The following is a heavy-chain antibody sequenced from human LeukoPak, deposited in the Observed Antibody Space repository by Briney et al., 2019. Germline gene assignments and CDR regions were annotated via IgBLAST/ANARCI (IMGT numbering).Heavy chain of an antibody. Sequence: GGSLRLSCAASGFTFITYAMTWVRQAPGKGLEWVSAISGGGGRTYYADSVKGRFTISRDNSKNTLYLQMNSLRDEDTAVYYCARTFDYWGQGTLVTVSS. J-gene: IGHJ4*02. CDR3: ARTFDY. D-gene: IGHD1-7*01. V-gene: IGHV3-23*01. CDR1: GFTFITYA. CDR2: ISGGGGRT.